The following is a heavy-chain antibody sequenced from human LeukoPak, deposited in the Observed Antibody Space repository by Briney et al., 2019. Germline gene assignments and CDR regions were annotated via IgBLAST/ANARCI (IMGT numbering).Heavy chain of an antibody. J-gene: IGHJ4*02. CDR2: IYPGDSDT. CDR3: ARQHGSGSYYSRAIDY. D-gene: IGHD3-10*01. V-gene: IGHV5-51*01. CDR1: GYSFTTHW. Sequence: GESLKISFEASGYSFTTHWIGWVRQMPGKGLEWMGIIYPGDSDTRYSPSFQGQVTISADKSISTAYLQWSSLKASDTAMYYCARQHGSGSYYSRAIDYWGQGTLVTVSS.